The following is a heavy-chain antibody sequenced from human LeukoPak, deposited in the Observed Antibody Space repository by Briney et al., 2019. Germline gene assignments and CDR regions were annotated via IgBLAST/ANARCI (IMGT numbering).Heavy chain of an antibody. V-gene: IGHV4-4*07. CDR2: ISTSGDT. CDR1: GGSLSSYY. CDR3: ARGVYYDVWSGYYSGAFDI. J-gene: IGHJ3*02. D-gene: IGHD3-3*01. Sequence: SETLSLTCTVSGGSLSSYYWSWIRQPAGKGLEWIGRISTSGDTNYNPSLKSRVAMSVDTSKNQFSLKLSSVTAADTAVYYCARGVYYDVWSGYYSGAFDIWGQGTMVTVSS.